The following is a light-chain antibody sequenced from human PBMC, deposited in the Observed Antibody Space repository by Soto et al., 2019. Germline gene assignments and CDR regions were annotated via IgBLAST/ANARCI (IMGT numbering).Light chain of an antibody. V-gene: IGKV1D-12*01. Sequence: DIQMTQSPASESASVGDRVTITCRASQGIGTWLAWYQQKPGTPPKLLIYASSSLQSGVPSRFSGSGSGTDFTLTISSLQPEDFATYYCQQADSFPLTFGGGTKVEI. CDR3: QQADSFPLT. J-gene: IGKJ4*01. CDR1: QGIGTW. CDR2: ASS.